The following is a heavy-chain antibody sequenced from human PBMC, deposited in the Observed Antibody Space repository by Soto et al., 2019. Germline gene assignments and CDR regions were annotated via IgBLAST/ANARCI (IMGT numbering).Heavy chain of an antibody. D-gene: IGHD6-13*01. CDR3: ARHHGSPGSYFGMDV. Sequence: GESLKISCKGSGDSFTSYWINWVRQMPGKGLEWMGIIYPGDSDTRYSPSFQGQVTISADKSISTAYLQWRSLKASDTAMYYCARHHGSPGSYFGMDVWGQGTTVTVSS. CDR1: GDSFTSYW. J-gene: IGHJ6*02. V-gene: IGHV5-51*01. CDR2: IYPGDSDT.